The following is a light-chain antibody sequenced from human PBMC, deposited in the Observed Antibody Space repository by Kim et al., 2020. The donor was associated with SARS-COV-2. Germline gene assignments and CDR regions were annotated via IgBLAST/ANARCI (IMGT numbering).Light chain of an antibody. CDR2: EVN. V-gene: IGLV2-8*01. CDR3: TSYGGSNDLV. Sequence: QSALTQPPSASGSPGQSVTISCTGTSSDVGGQKYVSWYQQQPGKAPKLMIYEVNRRPSGVPDRFSGSKSGNTASLTVSRLQAEDEAAYYCTSYGGSNDLVIGGGTQLTVL. CDR1: SSDVGGQKY. J-gene: IGLJ2*01.